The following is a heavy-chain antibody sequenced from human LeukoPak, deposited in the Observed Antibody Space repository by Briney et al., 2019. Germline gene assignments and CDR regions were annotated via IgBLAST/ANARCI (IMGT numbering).Heavy chain of an antibody. CDR1: GFTFSGYS. CDR3: AKFYYGSGSSPGPFDY. V-gene: IGHV3-23*01. J-gene: IGHJ4*02. CDR2: SRGSRGTT. D-gene: IGHD3-10*01. Sequence: PGGSLRLSCAASGFTFSGYSMSWVHQAPGKGLEWVSSSRGSRGTTYYADSVKGRFTISRDNSKNTLYLQMNSLRAEDTAVYYCAKFYYGSGSSPGPFDYWGQGTLVTVSS.